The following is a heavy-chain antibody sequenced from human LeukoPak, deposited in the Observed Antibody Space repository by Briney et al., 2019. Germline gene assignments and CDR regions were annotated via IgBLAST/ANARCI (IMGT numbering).Heavy chain of an antibody. D-gene: IGHD4-17*01. CDR3: ARAVGATVTTYRDRHIDY. CDR1: GFTFSNYW. Sequence: PGGSLRLSCAASGFTFSNYWMHWVRQAPGKGLVWVSRINSDGTTTTYADSVKGRFTISRDNAKNTLYLQMNSLRVEDTAVYYCARAVGATVTTYRDRHIDYWGQGTLVTVSS. CDR2: INSDGTTT. J-gene: IGHJ4*02. V-gene: IGHV3-74*01.